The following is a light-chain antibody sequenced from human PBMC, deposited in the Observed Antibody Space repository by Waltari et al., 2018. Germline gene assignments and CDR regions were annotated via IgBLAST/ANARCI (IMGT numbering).Light chain of an antibody. J-gene: IGLJ2*01. Sequence: QSDLTQPRSVSGSPGPAVTISCTGTYVGEYDYVSWYQHHPDKAPKLIIYDVFNRPSGVPDRFSGSRSGATASLTISGLRPEDEATYYCSSYAGPAFGGGTKLTV. CDR2: DVF. CDR1: YVGEYDY. V-gene: IGLV2-11*01. CDR3: SSYAGPA.